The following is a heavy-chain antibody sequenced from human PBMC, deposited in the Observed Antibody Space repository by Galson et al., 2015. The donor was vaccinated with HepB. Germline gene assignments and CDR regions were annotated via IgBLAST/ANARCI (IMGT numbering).Heavy chain of an antibody. D-gene: IGHD2-2*01. J-gene: IGHJ4*02. V-gene: IGHV1-69*13. CDR1: GGTFSSYV. Sequence: SVKVSCKASGGTFSSYVFNWFRQAPGQGLEWLGGTMALFDSTDYAQTFLGRLTITADESTTTVHMELNSLGFEDTAVYFCARSVPGGTVFSIGSGYFEHWGQGTLVTVSS. CDR3: ARSVPGGTVFSIGSGYFEH. CDR2: TMALFDST.